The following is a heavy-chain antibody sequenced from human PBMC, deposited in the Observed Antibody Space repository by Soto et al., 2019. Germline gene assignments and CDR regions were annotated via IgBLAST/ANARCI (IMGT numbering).Heavy chain of an antibody. CDR3: ARDHPSIGNSLYYYYYGMDV. CDR2: INSDGSST. J-gene: IGHJ6*02. V-gene: IGHV3-74*01. Sequence: GGSLRLSCAASGFTFSSYWMHWVRQAPGKGLVWVSRINSDGSSTSYADSVKGRFTISRDNAKNTLYLQMNSLRAEDTAVYYCARDHPSIGNSLYYYYYGMDVWGQGTTVTVSS. CDR1: GFTFSSYW. D-gene: IGHD4-4*01.